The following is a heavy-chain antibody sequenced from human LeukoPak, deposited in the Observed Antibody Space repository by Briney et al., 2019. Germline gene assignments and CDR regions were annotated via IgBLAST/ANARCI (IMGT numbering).Heavy chain of an antibody. V-gene: IGHV5-51*01. CDR1: GYSFTSYW. J-gene: IGHJ4*02. Sequence: GESLKISCKGSGYSFTSYWIGWVRQMPGKGLEWMGIFYPGDSDTRYSPSFQGQVTISADKSISTAYLQWSSLKASDTAMYYCARGARIAARPYYFDYWGQGTLVTVSS. CDR2: FYPGDSDT. D-gene: IGHD6-6*01. CDR3: ARGARIAARPYYFDY.